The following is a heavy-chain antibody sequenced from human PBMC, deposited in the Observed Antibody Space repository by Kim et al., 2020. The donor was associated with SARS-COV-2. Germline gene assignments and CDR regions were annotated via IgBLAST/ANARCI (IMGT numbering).Heavy chain of an antibody. J-gene: IGHJ6*02. CDR2: ISYDGSNK. V-gene: IGHV3-30*04. D-gene: IGHD3-10*01. Sequence: GGSLRLSCAASGFTFSSYAMHWVRQAPGKGLEWVAVISYDGSNKYYANSVKGRFTISRDSSKNTLYLQMNSLRAEDTAVYYCARAHYYDSGSYFWGYSYYYYGMDVWGQGTRVTVSS. CDR1: GFTFSSYA. CDR3: ARAHYYDSGSYFWGYSYYYYGMDV.